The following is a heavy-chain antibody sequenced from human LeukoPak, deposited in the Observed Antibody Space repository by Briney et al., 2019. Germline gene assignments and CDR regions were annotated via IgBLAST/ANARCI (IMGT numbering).Heavy chain of an antibody. V-gene: IGHV4-4*02. D-gene: IGHD4-11*01. CDR2: IHHGEET. Sequence: SGTLSLTCGVSGGSISSSHWWSWVRQPPGKGLEWIGGIHHGEETKYNPSLKGRVAISVDNSKNQVSLKVTSVTAADTAIYYCVKETDYSHPNLFDPWGQGTLVTVSS. CDR1: GGSISSSHW. CDR3: VKETDYSHPNLFDP. J-gene: IGHJ5*02.